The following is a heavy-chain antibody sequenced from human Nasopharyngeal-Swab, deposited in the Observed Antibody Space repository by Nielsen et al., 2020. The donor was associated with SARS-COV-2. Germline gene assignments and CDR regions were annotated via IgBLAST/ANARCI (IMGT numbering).Heavy chain of an antibody. V-gene: IGHV6-1*01. D-gene: IGHD4-17*01. CDR2: TYYRSKWYN. CDR1: GDSVSSSSAA. Sequence: LRLSCALSGDSVSSSSAAWNWIRQSPSCGLEWLGRTYYRSKWYNDYAVSVKSRITINPDTSKNQFSLHLNSVTPEDTAVYYCARARGAYGDYYYYYYTDVWGKGTTVTVSS. CDR3: ARARGAYGDYYYYYYTDV. J-gene: IGHJ6*03.